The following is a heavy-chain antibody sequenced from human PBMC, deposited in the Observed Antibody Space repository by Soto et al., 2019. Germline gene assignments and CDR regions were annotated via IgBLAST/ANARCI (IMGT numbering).Heavy chain of an antibody. J-gene: IGHJ6*02. D-gene: IGHD2-2*01. Sequence: QITLKESGPTLVKPTQTLTLTCTFSGFSLSTSGVGVGWIRQPPGKALEWLALIYWDDDKRYSPSLKSRLTITKDTSKTQVVLTMTNMDPVDTATYYCAHSTGYCISTSCYAGIDYYGMDVWGQGTTVTVSS. CDR3: AHSTGYCISTSCYAGIDYYGMDV. V-gene: IGHV2-5*02. CDR1: GFSLSTSGVG. CDR2: IYWDDDK.